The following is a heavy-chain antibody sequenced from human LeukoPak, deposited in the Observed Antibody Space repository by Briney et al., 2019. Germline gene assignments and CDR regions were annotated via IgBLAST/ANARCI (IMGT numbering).Heavy chain of an antibody. V-gene: IGHV3-30*02. D-gene: IGHD2-2*01. CDR2: IRCDGSNK. CDR3: ARDRGVVPAAPRGAFDI. J-gene: IGHJ3*02. CDR1: GFSFSSYG. Sequence: GGSLRLSCAASGFSFSSYGMHWVRQAPGKGLEWVAFIRCDGSNKYYADSVKGRFTISRDNSKNTLYLQMNSLRAEDTAVYYCARDRGVVPAAPRGAFDIWGQGTMVTVSS.